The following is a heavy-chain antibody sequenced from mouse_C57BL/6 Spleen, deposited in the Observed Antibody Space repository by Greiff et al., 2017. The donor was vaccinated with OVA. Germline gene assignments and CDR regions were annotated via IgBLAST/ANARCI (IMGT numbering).Heavy chain of an antibody. Sequence: QVQLQQPGAELVKPGASVKLSCKASGYTFTSYWMHWVKQRPGRGLEWIGRIDPNSGGTKYNEKFKSKATLTADKPSSTAYMQLSSLTSEDYSVYYCARHSSGDVGYWGQGTTLTVSS. V-gene: IGHV1-72*01. D-gene: IGHD3-2*02. CDR3: ARHSSGDVGY. CDR2: IDPNSGGT. CDR1: GYTFTSYW. J-gene: IGHJ2*01.